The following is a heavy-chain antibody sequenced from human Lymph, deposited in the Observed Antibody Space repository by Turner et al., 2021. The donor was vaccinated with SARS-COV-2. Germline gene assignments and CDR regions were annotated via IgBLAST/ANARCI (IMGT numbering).Heavy chain of an antibody. CDR1: GGTFSSYA. CDR2: IIPILAIA. J-gene: IGHJ5*02. CDR3: ARDSPYCSSTSCYDP. Sequence: QVQLVQSGAEVKKPGSSVTVSCKASGGTFSSYAITWVRQAPGQGLEWMGVIIPILAIANYAQKFQGRVTITADKSTSTAYMELSSLGSEDTAVYYCARDSPYCSSTSCYDPWGQGTLVTVSS. V-gene: IGHV1-69*10. D-gene: IGHD2-2*01.